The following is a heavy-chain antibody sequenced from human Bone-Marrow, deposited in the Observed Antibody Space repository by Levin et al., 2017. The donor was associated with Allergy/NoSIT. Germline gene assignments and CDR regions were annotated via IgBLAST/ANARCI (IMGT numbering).Heavy chain of an antibody. V-gene: IGHV3-74*01. CDR1: GFIFASYC. D-gene: IGHD5-12*01. CDR3: ARGGHSIYDANPDF. Sequence: PGGSLRLSCAASGFIFASYCMHWVRQVPGKGLVWISRVSGDEKTTTYADSVKGRFTIPSDNANNTLYLQMTSLSADDTAVYYCARGGHSIYDANPDFWGQGTLVTVSS. CDR2: VSGDEKTT. J-gene: IGHJ4*02.